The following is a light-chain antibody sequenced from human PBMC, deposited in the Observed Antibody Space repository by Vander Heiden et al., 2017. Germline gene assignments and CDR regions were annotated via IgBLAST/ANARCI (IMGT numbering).Light chain of an antibody. Sequence: SVLTQPPSVSGAPGQRVPISCTGSGSNIGAGYGVHGYQQLPGTAPKVLIYGGSDRPSGVPDRFSGSKSDTSASLAITGLQAEDEADYYCQSYDNSLSASVFGGGTKLTVL. CDR1: GSNIGAGYG. CDR3: QSYDNSLSASV. J-gene: IGLJ2*01. CDR2: GGS. V-gene: IGLV1-40*01.